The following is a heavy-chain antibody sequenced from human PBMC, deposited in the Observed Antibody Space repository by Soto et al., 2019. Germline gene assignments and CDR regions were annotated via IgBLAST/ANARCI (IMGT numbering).Heavy chain of an antibody. CDR1: GFTFSSYW. V-gene: IGHV3-74*01. Sequence: GGSLRLSCAASGFTFSSYWMHWVRQAPGKGLVWVPRINSDGSSTSYADSVKGRFTISRDNAKNTLYLQMNSLRAEDTAVYYCARAPLDFWSPFDIWDQGTMVTVSS. CDR3: ARAPLDFWSPFDI. CDR2: INSDGSST. D-gene: IGHD3-3*01. J-gene: IGHJ3*02.